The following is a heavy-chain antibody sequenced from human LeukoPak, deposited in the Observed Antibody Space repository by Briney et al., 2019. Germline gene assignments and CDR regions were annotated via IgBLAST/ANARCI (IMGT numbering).Heavy chain of an antibody. Sequence: SETLSLTCTVSGGSISSYYWSWIRQPPGKGLEWMGYIYYSGSTNYNPSLNSRGTISVDTSKNQFSLKLSSVTAADTAVYYCARGSRYSSSWYVSAFDCWGQGTLVTVSS. D-gene: IGHD6-13*01. J-gene: IGHJ4*02. CDR1: GGSISSYY. CDR2: IYYSGST. V-gene: IGHV4-59*01. CDR3: ARGSRYSSSWYVSAFDC.